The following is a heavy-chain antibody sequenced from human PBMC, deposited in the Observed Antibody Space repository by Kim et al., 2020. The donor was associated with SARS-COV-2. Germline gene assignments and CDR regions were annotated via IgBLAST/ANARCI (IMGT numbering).Heavy chain of an antibody. V-gene: IGHV5-10-1*01. CDR1: GYSFTSYW. J-gene: IGHJ5*02. D-gene: IGHD2-21*02. CDR3: SILYCGGDCSGFYWFDA. CDR2: IDPSDSYT. Sequence: GESLKISCKGSGYSFTSYWISWVRQMPGKGLEWMGRIDPSDSYTNYSPSFQGHVTISADKSISTTYLQWSSLKAWDNAMYYCSILYCGGDCSGFYWFDAWGQGTLVTVSS.